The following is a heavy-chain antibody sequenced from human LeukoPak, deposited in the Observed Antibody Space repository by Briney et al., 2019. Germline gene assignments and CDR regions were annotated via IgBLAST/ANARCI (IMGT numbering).Heavy chain of an antibody. CDR2: IYHSGST. CDR1: GGSISSGGYY. J-gene: IGHJ6*03. D-gene: IGHD6-6*01. Sequence: PSETLSLTCTVSGGSISSGGYYWSWIRQPPGKDLEWIGYIYHSGSTYYNPSLKSRVTISVDRSKNQFSLKLSSVTAADTAVYYCARGYSSSDAYYYMDVWGKGTTVTVSS. CDR3: ARGYSSSDAYYYMDV. V-gene: IGHV4-30-2*01.